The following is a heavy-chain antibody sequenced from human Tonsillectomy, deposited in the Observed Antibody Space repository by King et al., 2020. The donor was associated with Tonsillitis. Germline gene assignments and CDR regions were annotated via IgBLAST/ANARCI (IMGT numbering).Heavy chain of an antibody. Sequence: VQLVESGAEVKKPGASVKVSCKASGYTFTDYHMHWVRQAPGQGLEWMGWIDPNTGGTNYAQEFKARVTMTRDKSITTAYMELSSLRSDDTAMYYCAGGGCSGSTCCRGDGMDDWGQGTPVTVSS. CDR1: GYTFTDYH. D-gene: IGHD2-15*01. CDR3: AGGGCSGSTCCRGDGMDD. CDR2: IDPNTGGT. V-gene: IGHV1-2*02. J-gene: IGHJ6*02.